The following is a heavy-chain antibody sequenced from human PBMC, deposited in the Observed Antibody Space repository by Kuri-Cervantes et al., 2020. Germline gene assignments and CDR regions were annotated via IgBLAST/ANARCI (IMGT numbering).Heavy chain of an antibody. V-gene: IGHV4-39*07. CDR3: ARVDVWFGELLDDAFDI. D-gene: IGHD3-10*01. CDR1: GFSLSTTGVG. CDR2: IYYSGST. J-gene: IGHJ3*02. Sequence: SGPTLVKPTQTLTLTCTFSGFSLSTTGVGVGWIRQPPGKGLEWIGSIYYSGSTYYNPSLKSRVTISVDTSKNQFSLKLSSVTAADTAVYYCARVDVWFGELLDDAFDIWGQGTMVTVSS.